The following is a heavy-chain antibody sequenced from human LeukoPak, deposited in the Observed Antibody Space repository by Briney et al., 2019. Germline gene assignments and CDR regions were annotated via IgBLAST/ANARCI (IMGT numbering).Heavy chain of an antibody. CDR2: INHSGST. CDR3: ARGLYLPSSGWYTRNMGFDH. J-gene: IGHJ4*02. CDR1: GGSFSGYY. V-gene: IGHV4-34*01. Sequence: PSETLSLTCAVYGGSFSGYYWSWIRQPPGKGLEWIGEINHSGSTNYNPSLKSRVTISVDTSKNQFSLKLSSVTAADTAVYYCARGLYLPSSGWYTRNMGFDHWGQGTLVTVSS. D-gene: IGHD6-19*01.